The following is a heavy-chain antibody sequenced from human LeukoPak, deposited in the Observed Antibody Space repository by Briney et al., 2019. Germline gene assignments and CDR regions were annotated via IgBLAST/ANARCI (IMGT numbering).Heavy chain of an antibody. CDR3: ARRKRGYSYGSLLYMDV. CDR1: GGSISSYY. J-gene: IGHJ6*02. Sequence: SETLPLTCTVSGGSISSYYWSWIRQPPGKGLEWIGYIYYSGSTNYNPSLKSRVTISVDTSKNQFSLKLSPVTAADTAVYYCARRKRGYSYGSLLYMDVWGQGTTVTVSS. V-gene: IGHV4-59*08. D-gene: IGHD5-18*01. CDR2: IYYSGST.